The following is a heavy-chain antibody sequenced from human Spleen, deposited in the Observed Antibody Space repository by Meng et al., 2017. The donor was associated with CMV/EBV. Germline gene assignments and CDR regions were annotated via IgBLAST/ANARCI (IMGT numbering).Heavy chain of an antibody. J-gene: IGHJ5*02. CDR1: GFTFSSYW. V-gene: IGHV3-7*03. Sequence: GESLKISCAASGFTFSSYWMSWVRQAPGKGLEWVANIKQDGSEKYYVDSVKGRFTISRDNSKNAFYLQMNSLRVEDTAIYYCGKGLFDPWGQGALVTVSS. CDR2: IKQDGSEK. CDR3: GKGLFDP.